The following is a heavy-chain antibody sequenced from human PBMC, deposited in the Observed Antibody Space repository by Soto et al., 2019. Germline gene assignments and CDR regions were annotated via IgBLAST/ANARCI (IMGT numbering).Heavy chain of an antibody. V-gene: IGHV1-3*01. CDR3: ARLPRIAAAGDYYGMDV. CDR2: INAGNGNT. CDR1: GYTFTSYA. Sequence: ASVKVSCKASGYTFTSYAMHWVRQAPGQRLEWMGWINAGNGNTKYSQKFQGRVTITRDTSASTAYMELGSLRSEDTAVYYCARLPRIAAAGDYYGMDVWGQGTTVTVSS. J-gene: IGHJ6*02. D-gene: IGHD6-13*01.